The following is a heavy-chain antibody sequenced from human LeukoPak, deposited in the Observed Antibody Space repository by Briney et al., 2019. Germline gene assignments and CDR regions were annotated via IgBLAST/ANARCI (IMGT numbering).Heavy chain of an antibody. CDR2: ISYDGSNK. CDR3: AKGRYCSSTSCYPILGYYFDY. J-gene: IGHJ4*02. D-gene: IGHD2-2*01. CDR1: GFTFSSYG. V-gene: IGHV3-30*18. Sequence: GGSLRLSCAASGFTFSSYGMHWVRQAPGKGLEWVAVISYDGSNKYYADSVKGRFTISRDNSKNTLYLQMNSLRAEDTAVYYCAKGRYCSSTSCYPILGYYFDYWGQGTLVTVSS.